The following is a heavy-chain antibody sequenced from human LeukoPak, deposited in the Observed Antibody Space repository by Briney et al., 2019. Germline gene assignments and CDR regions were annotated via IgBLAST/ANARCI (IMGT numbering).Heavy chain of an antibody. Sequence: GSLRLSCAASGFTFSSYAMHWVRQAPGKGLEWVAVISYDGSNKYYADSVKGRFTISRDNSKNTLYLQMNSLRAEDTAVYYCAKDHSAVAGYYGMDVWGQGTTVTVSS. D-gene: IGHD6-19*01. CDR1: GFTFSSYA. CDR2: ISYDGSNK. V-gene: IGHV3-30-3*01. CDR3: AKDHSAVAGYYGMDV. J-gene: IGHJ6*02.